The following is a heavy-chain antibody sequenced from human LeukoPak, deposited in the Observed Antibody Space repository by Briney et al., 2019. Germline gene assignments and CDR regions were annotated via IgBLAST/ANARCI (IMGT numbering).Heavy chain of an antibody. Sequence: GESLKISCKGPGYSFTSYWIGWVRQMPGKGLEWMGIIYPGDSDTRYSPSFQGQVTISADKSISTAYLQWSSLKASDTAMYYCARRGIAAAGTWDFDYWGQGTLVTVSS. D-gene: IGHD6-13*01. CDR1: GYSFTSYW. V-gene: IGHV5-51*01. CDR2: IYPGDSDT. CDR3: ARRGIAAAGTWDFDY. J-gene: IGHJ4*02.